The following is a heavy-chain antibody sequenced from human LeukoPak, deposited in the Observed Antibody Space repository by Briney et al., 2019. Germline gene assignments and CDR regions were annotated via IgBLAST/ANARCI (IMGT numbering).Heavy chain of an antibody. V-gene: IGHV3-7*01. CDR1: GFTFSSYW. J-gene: IGHJ4*02. D-gene: IGHD5-24*01. CDR2: IKQDGSEK. Sequence: GGSLRLSCAASGFTFSSYWMSWVRQAPGKGLEWVANIKQDGSEKYYVDSVKGRFTISRDNAKNSLYLQMNSLRAEDTAVYYCAREEGAGDGYNLIDYWGQGTLVTVSS. CDR3: AREEGAGDGYNLIDY.